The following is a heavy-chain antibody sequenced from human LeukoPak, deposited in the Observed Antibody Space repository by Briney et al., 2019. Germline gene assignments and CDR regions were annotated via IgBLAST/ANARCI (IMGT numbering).Heavy chain of an antibody. CDR3: ARGPVVVTAPADY. Sequence: GGSLRLSCAASGFIFRDYYMSWIRQSPGKGLEWVANTNPDGSDKYYVDSVKGRFTISRDNAKNSLFLQMNSLTAEDTAVYFCARGPVVVTAPADYWGQGTLVTVSS. CDR1: GFIFRDYY. CDR2: TNPDGSDK. D-gene: IGHD2-15*01. V-gene: IGHV3-7*04. J-gene: IGHJ4*02.